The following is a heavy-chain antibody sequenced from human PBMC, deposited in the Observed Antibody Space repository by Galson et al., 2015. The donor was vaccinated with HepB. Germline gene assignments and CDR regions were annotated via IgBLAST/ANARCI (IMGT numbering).Heavy chain of an antibody. CDR2: ISGSSSTI. J-gene: IGHJ3*02. CDR3: ARVAGSSLLTDAFDI. Sequence: SLRLSCAAPGFTFNKAWMSWVRQAPGRGLEWISYISGSSSTIYYADSVKGRLTISRDNAKNSLYLQMNSLRAEDTAVYYCARVAGSSLLTDAFDIWGQGTMVTVSS. V-gene: IGHV3-48*04. CDR1: GFTFNKAW.